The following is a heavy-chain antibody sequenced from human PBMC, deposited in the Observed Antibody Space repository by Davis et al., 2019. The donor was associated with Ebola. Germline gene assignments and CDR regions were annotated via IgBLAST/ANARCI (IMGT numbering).Heavy chain of an antibody. D-gene: IGHD1-26*01. J-gene: IGHJ4*02. Sequence: GGSLRLSCAASGFMFSSYWMSWVRQAPGKGLEWVANIKQDGGDKYYADSVKGRFTISRDNSKNTLYLQMNSLRAEDTAVYYCAKGNSWELPQLDYWGQGTLVTVSS. CDR3: AKGNSWELPQLDY. V-gene: IGHV3-7*01. CDR2: IKQDGGDK. CDR1: GFMFSSYW.